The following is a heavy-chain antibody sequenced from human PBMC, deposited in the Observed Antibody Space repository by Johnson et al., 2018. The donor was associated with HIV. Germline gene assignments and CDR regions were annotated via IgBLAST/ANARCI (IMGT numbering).Heavy chain of an antibody. V-gene: IGHV3-11*04. CDR3: ARDDSSGWYGLGAFDI. CDR2: ISSSGSTI. Sequence: QVQLVESGGGLVKPGGSLRLSCAASGFTFSDYYMSWIRQAPGKGLEWVSYISSSGSTIYYADSVTGRFTIPRDNAKNSLYLQMHSLRAEDTAVYYCARDDSSGWYGLGAFDIWGQGTMVTVSS. CDR1: GFTFSDYY. D-gene: IGHD6-19*01. J-gene: IGHJ3*02.